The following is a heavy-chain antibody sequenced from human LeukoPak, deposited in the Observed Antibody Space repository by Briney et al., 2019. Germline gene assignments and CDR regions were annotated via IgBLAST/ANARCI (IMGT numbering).Heavy chain of an antibody. CDR1: GGSISSGGYY. CDR2: IYYSGST. D-gene: IGHD1-26*01. Sequence: SETLSLTCTVSGGSISSGGYYWSWIRQHPGKGLEWIGYIYYSGSTYYNPSLKSRVTISVDTSKNQFSLKLSSVTAADTAAYYCARDQSGSYHYYYGMDVWGQGTTVTVSS. V-gene: IGHV4-31*03. CDR3: ARDQSGSYHYYYGMDV. J-gene: IGHJ6*02.